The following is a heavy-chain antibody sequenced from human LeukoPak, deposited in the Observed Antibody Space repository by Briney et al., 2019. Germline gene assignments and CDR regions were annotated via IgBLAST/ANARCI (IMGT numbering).Heavy chain of an antibody. V-gene: IGHV3-23*01. CDR3: GKDLHYYVAMDV. CDR1: GFSLSDYA. D-gene: IGHD3-10*02. CDR2: IGSDGTA. Sequence: GGSLRLSRAASGFSLSDYAMSWGRPAPRERREWVSGIGSDGTANHAESVQCRFAIYSDNSKSTLYLHMNSLRAEDTALYSCGKDLHYYVAMDVWGQGTTVTVSS. J-gene: IGHJ6*02.